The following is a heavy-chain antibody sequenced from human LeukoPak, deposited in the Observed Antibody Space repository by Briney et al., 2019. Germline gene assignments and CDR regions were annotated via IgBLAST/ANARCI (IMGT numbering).Heavy chain of an antibody. CDR2: IYPGDSDT. V-gene: IGHV5-51*01. D-gene: IGHD3-22*01. CDR3: ARLSMIDTFDI. J-gene: IGHJ3*02. CDR1: GYSFTTYW. Sequence: SGESLKISCKGSGYSFTTYWIGWVRQMPGKGLEWMAIIYPGDSDTKYSPSFQDQVTISADKSINTAYLHWRSLKASDTAMYYCARLSMIDTFDIWGLGTVVTVSS.